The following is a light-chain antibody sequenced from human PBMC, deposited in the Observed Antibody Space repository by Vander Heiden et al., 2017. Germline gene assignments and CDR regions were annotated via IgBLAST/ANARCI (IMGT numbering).Light chain of an antibody. J-gene: IGLJ1*01. Sequence: QSVLTQPPSASGTPGQMVTSSCSGSSSNIGSNYVYWYQQLPGTAPKLLIYRNNQRPSGGPDRFSGSQSGTSASLAISGLRSEDEADYYCAAWDDSLSGPLRVFGTGTKVTVL. CDR1: SSNIGSNY. CDR3: AAWDDSLSGPLRV. CDR2: RNN. V-gene: IGLV1-47*01.